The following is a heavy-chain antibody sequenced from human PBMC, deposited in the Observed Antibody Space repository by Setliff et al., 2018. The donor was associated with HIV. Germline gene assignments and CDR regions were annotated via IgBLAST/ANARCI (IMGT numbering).Heavy chain of an antibody. CDR3: ARGRYRSRWYRGDFDY. V-gene: IGHV4-39*01. CDR1: GGSISSSSYY. Sequence: PSETLSLTCTVSGGSISSSSYYWGWVRQPPGKGLEWIGSMYYSGSTYYTPSLKSRITISLDTSKNQFSLRMRSVTAADTALYYCARGRYRSRWYRGDFDYWGQGTRVTVSS. CDR2: MYYSGST. J-gene: IGHJ4*02. D-gene: IGHD6-13*01.